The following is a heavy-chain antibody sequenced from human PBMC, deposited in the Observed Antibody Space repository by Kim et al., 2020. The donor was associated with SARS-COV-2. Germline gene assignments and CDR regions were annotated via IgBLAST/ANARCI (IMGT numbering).Heavy chain of an antibody. Sequence: SGPTLVNPTQTLTLTCTFSGFSLSTSGMCVSWIRQPPGKALEWLALIDWDDDKYYSTSLKTRLTISKDTSKNQVVLTMTNMDPVDTATYYCARSTYYYDSSVYYPPGAFDIWCQGTMVTVSS. J-gene: IGHJ3*02. D-gene: IGHD3-22*01. V-gene: IGHV2-70*01. CDR2: IDWDDDK. CDR1: GFSLSTSGMC. CDR3: ARSTYYYDSSVYYPPGAFDI.